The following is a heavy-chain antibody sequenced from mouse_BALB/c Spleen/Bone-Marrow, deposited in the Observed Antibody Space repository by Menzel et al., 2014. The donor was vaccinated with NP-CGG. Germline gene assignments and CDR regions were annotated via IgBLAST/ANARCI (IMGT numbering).Heavy chain of an antibody. D-gene: IGHD1-1*01. CDR3: ARGQLLRSRGLDY. Sequence: EVQLQQSGAELVKPGASVKLSCTASGFNFKDTYMHWVKQRPEQGLEWIGRIDPATGNTKYDPKFQGKATITADDSSNTAYLQLSSLTSEDTAVYYCARGQLLRSRGLDYWGQGTTLTVSS. J-gene: IGHJ2*01. V-gene: IGHV14-3*02. CDR1: GFNFKDTY. CDR2: IDPATGNT.